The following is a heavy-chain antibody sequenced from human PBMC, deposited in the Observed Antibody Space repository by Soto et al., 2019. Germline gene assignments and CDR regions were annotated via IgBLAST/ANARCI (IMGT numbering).Heavy chain of an antibody. D-gene: IGHD3-16*01. J-gene: IGHJ5*02. CDR1: VFSFKDYY. CDR3: ARDMYPNYVKYFDL. CDR2: ITSSGGNA. Sequence: LRLSCSSSVFSFKDYYMTCMRQTPEKGLEWISTITSSGGNAYYAASVKGRVTISRDNAHNSLYLQMSGLRAEDTALYYCARDMYPNYVKYFDLWGQVSLVTVSP. V-gene: IGHV3-11*01.